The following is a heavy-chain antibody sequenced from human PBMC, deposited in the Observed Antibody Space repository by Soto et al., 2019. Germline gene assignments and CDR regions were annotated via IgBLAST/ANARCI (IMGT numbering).Heavy chain of an antibody. J-gene: IGHJ4*02. V-gene: IGHV3-23*01. CDR1: GFTFSSYG. CDR3: AKDRRAGGNYGFYSDF. D-gene: IGHD1-7*01. CDR2: SSATGAGT. Sequence: GALRLSCAASGFTFSSYGMTWVRQAPGKGLEWVSFSSATGAGTYYADSVKGRFTISRDNSKNTLYLQMTSLRADDTAVYYCAKDRRAGGNYGFYSDFWGQGALVTVSS.